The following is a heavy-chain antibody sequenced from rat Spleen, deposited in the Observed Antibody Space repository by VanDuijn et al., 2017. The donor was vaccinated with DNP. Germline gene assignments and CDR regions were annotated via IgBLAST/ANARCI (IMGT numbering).Heavy chain of an antibody. J-gene: IGHJ2*01. CDR2: IKAKSNNYAT. Sequence: EVQILESGGGLVHPGNSLKLSCATSGFTFSTAWMYWYRQFPEKRLEWVARIKAKSNNYATDYTESVKGRFTISRDDSKSSIYLQMNNLKEEDTAIYYCAIYYYSGDFDYWGQGVMVTVSS. CDR3: AIYYYSGDFDY. V-gene: IGHV6-6*01. CDR1: GFTFSTAW. D-gene: IGHD1-1*01.